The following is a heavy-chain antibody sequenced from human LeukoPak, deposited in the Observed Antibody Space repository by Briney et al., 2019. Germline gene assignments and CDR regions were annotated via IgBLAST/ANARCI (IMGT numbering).Heavy chain of an antibody. CDR1: GDTVSRNGAG. V-gene: IGHV6-1*01. CDR3: ARDPHYYDSGRELDY. D-gene: IGHD3-10*01. J-gene: IGHJ4*02. Sequence: PSQTLSLTCVISGDTVSRNGAGWRWIRQSPSRGLEWLGNTYYRSKWYNDYAGSVKSRITINADTSKNHFSLQLKSVTPEDTAVYYCARDPHYYDSGRELDYWGQGTLVTVSS. CDR2: TYYRSKWYN.